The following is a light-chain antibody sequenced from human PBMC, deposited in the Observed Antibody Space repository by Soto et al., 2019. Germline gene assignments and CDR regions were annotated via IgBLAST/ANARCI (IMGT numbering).Light chain of an antibody. CDR2: GAS. CDR3: QQHGSSPWM. Sequence: ETLMTQSPANLSLSPGETATLSCRARQSISNNLAWYQQKPGQTPRLLIYGASSRATGIPDRFSGSGSGTDFTLTISRLEPEDFAVYYCQQHGSSPWMFGQGTKVDIK. CDR1: QSISNN. J-gene: IGKJ1*01. V-gene: IGKV3-20*01.